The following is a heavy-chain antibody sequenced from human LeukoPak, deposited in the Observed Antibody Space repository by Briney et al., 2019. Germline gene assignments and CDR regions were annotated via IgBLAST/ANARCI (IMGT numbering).Heavy chain of an antibody. Sequence: GGSLRLSCAASGFTFSSYAMHWVRQAPGKGLEWVAVISYDGSNKYYADSVKGRFTISRDNSKNTLYLQMNSLRAEDTAMYYCARAVSCTNGACAHDAFHIWGPGTLVTVSS. J-gene: IGHJ3*02. V-gene: IGHV3-30-3*01. CDR3: ARAVSCTNGACAHDAFHI. CDR2: ISYDGSNK. CDR1: GFTFSSYA. D-gene: IGHD2-8*01.